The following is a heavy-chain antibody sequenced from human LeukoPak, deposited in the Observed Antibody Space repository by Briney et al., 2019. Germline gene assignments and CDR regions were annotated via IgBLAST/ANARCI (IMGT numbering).Heavy chain of an antibody. Sequence: PSETLSLTCTVSGGSISSCYWSWIRQPAGEGLEWIGRISSSGRTDYNPSLKSRVTMSVDTSKNQFSLKLTSVTAADMAVFYSVRDAAHGFAPAWGQGTQVTVSS. CDR1: GGSISSCY. D-gene: IGHD3-16*01. CDR3: VRDAAHGFAPA. J-gene: IGHJ5*02. V-gene: IGHV4-4*07. CDR2: ISSSGRT.